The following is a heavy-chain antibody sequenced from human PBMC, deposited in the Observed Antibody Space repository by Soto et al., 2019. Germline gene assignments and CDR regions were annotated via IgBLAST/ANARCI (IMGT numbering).Heavy chain of an antibody. J-gene: IGHJ4*02. Sequence: SETLSLTCTVSGGSISSYYWSWIRQPPGKGLERIGYIYYSGSTNYNPSLKSRVTISVDTSKNQFSLKLSSVTAADTAVYYCARHFEYSSSSLPTQIDYWGQGTLVTVSS. D-gene: IGHD6-6*01. CDR3: ARHFEYSSSSLPTQIDY. CDR1: GGSISSYY. CDR2: IYYSGST. V-gene: IGHV4-59*08.